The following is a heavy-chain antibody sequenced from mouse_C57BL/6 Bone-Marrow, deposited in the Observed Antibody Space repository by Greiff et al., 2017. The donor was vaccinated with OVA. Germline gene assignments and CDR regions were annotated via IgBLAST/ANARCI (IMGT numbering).Heavy chain of an antibody. CDR1: GFTFSDYG. D-gene: IGHD1-1*01. CDR3: ASDYYGSSYYAMDD. CDR2: ISSGSSTI. V-gene: IGHV5-17*01. Sequence: EVMLVESGGGLVKPGGSLKLSCAASGFTFSDYGMHWVRQAPEKGLEWVAYISSGSSTIYYADTVKGRFTISRDNAKNTLFLQMTSLRSEDTAMYYCASDYYGSSYYAMDDWGQGTSVTVSS. J-gene: IGHJ4*01.